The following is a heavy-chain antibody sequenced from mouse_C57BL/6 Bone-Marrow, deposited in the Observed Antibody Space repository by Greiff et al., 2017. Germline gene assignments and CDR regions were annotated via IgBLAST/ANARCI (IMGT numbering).Heavy chain of an antibody. CDR1: GYTFTDYN. J-gene: IGHJ4*01. V-gene: IGHV1-18*01. Sequence: VHVKQSGPELVKPGASVKIPCKASGYTFTDYNMDWVKQSHGKSLEWIGDINPNNGGTIYNQKFKGKATLTVAKSSSTAYMELRSLTSEDTAVYYCARRDGYDYYWAMDYWGQGTSVTVSS. D-gene: IGHD2-2*01. CDR3: ARRDGYDYYWAMDY. CDR2: INPNNGGT.